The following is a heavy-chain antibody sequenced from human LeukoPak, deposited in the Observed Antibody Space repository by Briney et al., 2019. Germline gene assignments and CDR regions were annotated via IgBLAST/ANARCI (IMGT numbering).Heavy chain of an antibody. CDR3: ARDWGRGVNRWFDP. CDR1: GFTFSSYA. V-gene: IGHV4-31*02. J-gene: IGHJ5*02. Sequence: LRLSCAASGFTFSSYAMNWIRQHPGKGLEWIGYIYYSGSTYYNPSLKSRVTISVDTSKNQFSLKLSSVTAADTAVYYCARDWGRGVNRWFDPWGQGTLVTVSS. CDR2: IYYSGST. D-gene: IGHD3-10*01.